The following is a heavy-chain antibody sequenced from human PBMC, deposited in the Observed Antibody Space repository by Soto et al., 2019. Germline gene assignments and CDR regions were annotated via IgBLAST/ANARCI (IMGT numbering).Heavy chain of an antibody. Sequence: EVQLLESGGGLVQPGGSLRLSCAASGFTFSSYALSWVRQTPGKGLEWVSTISGSGDSTYFADSVKGRFTVSRDNSNKTLYLQMSSLRVEDTAVYYCAKVGYSTATSRFDYWGQGTLVTVSS. CDR3: AKVGYSTATSRFDY. J-gene: IGHJ4*02. CDR1: GFTFSSYA. D-gene: IGHD2-8*01. V-gene: IGHV3-23*01. CDR2: ISGSGDST.